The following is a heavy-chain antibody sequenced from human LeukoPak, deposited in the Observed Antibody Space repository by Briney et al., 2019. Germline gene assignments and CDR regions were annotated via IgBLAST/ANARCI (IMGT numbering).Heavy chain of an antibody. J-gene: IGHJ6*02. CDR1: GFTFSSYG. V-gene: IGHV3-30*18. D-gene: IGHD6-13*01. CDR2: ISYDGSNK. Sequence: PGGSLRLSCAASGFTFSSYGMHWVRQAPSKGLEWVAVISYDGSNKYYAHSVKGRFTISRDNSKNTLYLQMNSLRAEDTAVYYCAKDVSSWYDFGYYYYGMDVWGQGTTVTVSS. CDR3: AKDVSSWYDFGYYYYGMDV.